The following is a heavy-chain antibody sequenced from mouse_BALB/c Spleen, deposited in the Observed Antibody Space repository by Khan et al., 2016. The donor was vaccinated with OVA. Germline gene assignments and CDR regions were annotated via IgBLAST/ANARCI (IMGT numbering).Heavy chain of an antibody. J-gene: IGHJ4*01. Sequence: EVQLQESGPGLVKPSQSLSLTCTVTGYSITSDYAWNWLRQFPGNKLEWMGYISSSGSTNYNPALKSRISITRDTSKNQFFLRLNSVTTEDTATYYCARDGSRYNYAMDYWGQGTSVTVSS. CDR1: GYSITSDYA. D-gene: IGHD2-3*01. CDR2: ISSSGST. CDR3: ARDGSRYNYAMDY. V-gene: IGHV3-2*02.